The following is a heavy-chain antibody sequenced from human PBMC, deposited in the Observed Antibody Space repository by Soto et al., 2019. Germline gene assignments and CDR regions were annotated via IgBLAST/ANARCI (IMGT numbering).Heavy chain of an antibody. CDR3: AKSTGGTANGMDV. J-gene: IGHJ6*02. Sequence: EVQLVESGGGLVQPGRSLRLSCVASGFTFDDYAMFWVRQAPGKGLEWVSGISWKSASIGYADSVKGRFTISRDNAKNSLYLQMNSLRAEDTALYYCAKSTGGTANGMDVWGQGTTVTVSS. CDR1: GFTFDDYA. CDR2: ISWKSASI. V-gene: IGHV3-9*01. D-gene: IGHD2-8*02.